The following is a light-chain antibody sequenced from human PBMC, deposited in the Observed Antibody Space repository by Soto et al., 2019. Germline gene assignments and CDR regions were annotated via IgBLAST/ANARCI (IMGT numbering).Light chain of an antibody. J-gene: IGLJ1*01. CDR1: SSDVGSYNL. V-gene: IGLV2-23*02. CDR3: CSYAGSSTPLI. Sequence: QSALTQPASVSGSPGQSITISCTGTSSDVGSYNLVSWYQQHPGKAPKLMIYEVSKRPSGVSNRFSGSKSGNTASLTISGLQAEDEAAYYCCSYAGSSTPLIFGTGTKVTVL. CDR2: EVS.